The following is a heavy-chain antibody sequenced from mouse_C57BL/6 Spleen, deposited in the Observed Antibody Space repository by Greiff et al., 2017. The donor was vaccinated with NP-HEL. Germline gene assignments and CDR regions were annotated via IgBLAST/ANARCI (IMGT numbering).Heavy chain of an antibody. CDR2: IYPGSGST. V-gene: IGHV1-55*01. CDR3: AKRGDDGYYGGFAY. D-gene: IGHD2-3*01. Sequence: QVQLQQPGAELVKPGASVKMSCKASGYTFTSYWITWVKQRPGQGLEWIGDIYPGSGSTNYYEKFKSKATLTVDTSSSTAYMQLSSLTSEDSAVYYCAKRGDDGYYGGFAYWGQGTLVTVSA. J-gene: IGHJ3*01. CDR1: GYTFTSYW.